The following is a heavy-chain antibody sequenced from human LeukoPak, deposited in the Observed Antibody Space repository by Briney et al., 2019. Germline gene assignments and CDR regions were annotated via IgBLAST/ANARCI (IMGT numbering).Heavy chain of an antibody. CDR2: ISWNSDTI. CDR1: GFTFDDYA. Sequence: PGRSLRLSCTASGFTFDDYAMHWVRQPPGKGLEWVSGISWNSDTIGYADSVKGRCTISRDNAKNSLHLQMNSLRGEDTALYYWAKDGGQWLVPRYYYYGMDVWGQGTTVTVSS. D-gene: IGHD6-19*01. J-gene: IGHJ6*02. V-gene: IGHV3-9*01. CDR3: AKDGGQWLVPRYYYYGMDV.